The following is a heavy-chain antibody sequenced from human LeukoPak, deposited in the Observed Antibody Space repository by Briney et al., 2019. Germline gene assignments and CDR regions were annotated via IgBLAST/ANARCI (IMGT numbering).Heavy chain of an antibody. CDR2: IYSGGST. CDR1: GFTFSSNY. D-gene: IGHD3-22*01. V-gene: IGHV3-53*01. CDR3: AREGRAYYDSSGYYYDAFDI. Sequence: PGGSLRLSCAASGFTFSSNYMSWVRQAPGKGLEWVSVIYSGGSTYYADSVKGRFTISRDNSKNTLYLQMNSLRAEDTAVYYCAREGRAYYDSSGYYYDAFDIWGQGTMVTVSS. J-gene: IGHJ3*02.